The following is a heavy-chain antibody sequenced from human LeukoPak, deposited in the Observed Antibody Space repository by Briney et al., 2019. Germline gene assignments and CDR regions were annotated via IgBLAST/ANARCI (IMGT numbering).Heavy chain of an antibody. CDR3: ARGDIVVVPAAISGWFDP. V-gene: IGHV1-69*13. CDR1: GYTFTSYA. CDR2: IIPIFGTA. Sequence: SVKVSCKASGYTFTSYAISWVRQAPGQGLEWMGGIIPIFGTANYAQKFQGRVTITADESTSTAYMELSSLRPEDTAVYYCARGDIVVVPAAISGWFDPWGQGTLVTVSS. J-gene: IGHJ5*02. D-gene: IGHD2-2*01.